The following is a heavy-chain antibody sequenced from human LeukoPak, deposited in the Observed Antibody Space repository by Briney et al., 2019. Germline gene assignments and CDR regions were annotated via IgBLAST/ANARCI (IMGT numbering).Heavy chain of an antibody. CDR3: ARGGNYYDSSGYVGY. Sequence: GGSLRLSCAASGFTFSNYWMHWVRQDPGKGLVWVSLINPDGSITNYADSVKGRFTISRDNAKNSLYLQMNSLRAEDTAVYYCARGGNYYDSSGYVGYWGQGTLVTVSS. V-gene: IGHV3-74*01. D-gene: IGHD3-22*01. J-gene: IGHJ4*02. CDR1: GFTFSNYW. CDR2: INPDGSIT.